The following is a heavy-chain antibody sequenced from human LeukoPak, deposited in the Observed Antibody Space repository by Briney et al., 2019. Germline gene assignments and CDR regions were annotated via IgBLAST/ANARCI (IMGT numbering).Heavy chain of an antibody. CDR3: AGEYGGYFAFDI. J-gene: IGHJ3*02. CDR1: GFSFSSYA. Sequence: GRSLRLSCAASGFSFSSYAIHWVRQAPGKGLEWVAVISYDGSNKYYADSVKGRFTISRDNSKNTLYLQMNSLRAEDTAVYHCAGEYGGYFAFDIWGQGTMVTVSS. D-gene: IGHD3-22*01. CDR2: ISYDGSNK. V-gene: IGHV3-30-3*01.